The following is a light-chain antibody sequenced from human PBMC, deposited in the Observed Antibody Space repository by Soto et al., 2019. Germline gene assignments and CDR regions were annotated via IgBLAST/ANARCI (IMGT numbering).Light chain of an antibody. J-gene: IGKJ4*01. CDR1: QGISSY. CDR2: AAS. V-gene: IGKV1-9*01. CDR3: QQLNLYPLT. Sequence: IQLTQSSSSLSASVGNRVTITCRSSQGISSYLAWYQQKPGKAPKLLIYAASTLQRGVPSRFRGSGAGTDFTLTISSLQPEDFATQCRQQLNLYPLTSGVGTKVDIK.